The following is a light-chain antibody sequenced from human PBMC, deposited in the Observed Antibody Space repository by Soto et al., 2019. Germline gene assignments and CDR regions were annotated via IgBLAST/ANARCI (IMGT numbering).Light chain of an antibody. V-gene: IGKV3-20*01. Sequence: EIVLTQSPGTVSLSPGERATLSCRASQSVRSSYLAWYQQKPGQAPRLLIYDASTWATDIPDRFSGSGSGRDFTLTISRLEPEDFAVDYCQQYATSPWTFGQGTEVDIK. CDR2: DAS. CDR1: QSVRSSY. CDR3: QQYATSPWT. J-gene: IGKJ1*01.